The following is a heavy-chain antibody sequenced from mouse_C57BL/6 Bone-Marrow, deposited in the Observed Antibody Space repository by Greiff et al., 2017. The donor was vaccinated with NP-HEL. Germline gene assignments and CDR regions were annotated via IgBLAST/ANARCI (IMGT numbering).Heavy chain of an antibody. CDR3: ARRGKLREFAY. J-gene: IGHJ3*01. Sequence: VQLQQSGAVLVRPGASVKMSCKASGYTFTDYYMNWVKQSPGKSLEWIGVINPYNGGTSYNQKFKGKATLTVDKSSSTAYMELNSLTSEDSAVYYCARRGKLREFAYWGQGTLVTVSA. D-gene: IGHD2-4*01. V-gene: IGHV1-19*01. CDR2: INPYNGGT. CDR1: GYTFTDYY.